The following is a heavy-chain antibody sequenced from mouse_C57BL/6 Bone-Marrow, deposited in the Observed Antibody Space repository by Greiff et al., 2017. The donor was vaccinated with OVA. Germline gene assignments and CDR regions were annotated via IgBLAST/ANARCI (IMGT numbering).Heavy chain of an antibody. CDR3: ARLHYGAMDY. D-gene: IGHD1-1*02. CDR1: GYTFTDYY. CDR2: INPNNGGT. Sequence: EVQLQQSGPELVKPGASVKISCKASGYTFTDYYMNWVKQSHGKSLEWIGDINPNNGGTSYNQKFKGKATLTVDKSSSTAYMELRSLTSEDSAVYYCARLHYGAMDYWGQGTSVTVSS. J-gene: IGHJ4*01. V-gene: IGHV1-26*01.